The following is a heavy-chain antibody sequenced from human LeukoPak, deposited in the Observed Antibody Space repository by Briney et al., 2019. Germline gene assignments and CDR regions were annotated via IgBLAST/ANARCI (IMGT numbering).Heavy chain of an antibody. CDR3: ARDVRLPESYGMDV. CDR1: GYTFTGYY. CDR2: INPNSGGT. V-gene: IGHV1-2*04. Sequence: GASVKVSCKASGYTFTGYYMHWARQAPGQGLEWMGWINPNSGGTNYVQKFQGWVTMTRDTSISTAYMELSRLRSDDTAVYYCARDVRLPESYGMDVWGQGTTVTVSS. J-gene: IGHJ6*02.